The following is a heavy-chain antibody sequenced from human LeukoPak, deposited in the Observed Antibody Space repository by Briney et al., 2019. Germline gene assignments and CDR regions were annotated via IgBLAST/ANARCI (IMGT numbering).Heavy chain of an antibody. Sequence: SVKVSCKASGGTFSGYAISWVRQAPGQGLEWMGRIIPILGIANYAQKFQGRVTITADKSTSTAYMELSSLRSEGTAVYYCARPGGYCSSTSCYYYGMDVWGQGTTVTVSS. J-gene: IGHJ6*02. V-gene: IGHV1-69*04. D-gene: IGHD2-2*03. CDR3: ARPGGYCSSTSCYYYGMDV. CDR2: IIPILGIA. CDR1: GGTFSGYA.